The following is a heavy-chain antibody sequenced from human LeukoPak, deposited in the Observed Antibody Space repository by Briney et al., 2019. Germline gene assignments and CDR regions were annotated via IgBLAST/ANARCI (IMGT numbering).Heavy chain of an antibody. CDR1: EFTFFTYW. V-gene: IGHV3-7*04. CDR3: ARGRGVGATTLDY. Sequence: GGSLRLSCAASEFTFFTYWMTWVRQAPGKGLEWVANIKQDGSEKYYVDSVKGRFTISRDNAKNSLYLQMNSLRVEDTAVYYCARGRGVGATTLDYWGQGTLVTVSS. CDR2: IKQDGSEK. D-gene: IGHD1-26*01. J-gene: IGHJ4*02.